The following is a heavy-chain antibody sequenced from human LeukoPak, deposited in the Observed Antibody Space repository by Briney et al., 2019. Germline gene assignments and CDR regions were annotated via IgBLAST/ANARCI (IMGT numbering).Heavy chain of an antibody. D-gene: IGHD3-10*01. CDR2: IRYDGSNK. CDR3: RNYYGSGSYYNA. Sequence: PGGSLRLSCAASGFTFSSYGMHWVRQAPGKGLEWVAFIRYDGSNKYYADSVKGRFTISRDNPKNTLYLQMNSLRAEDTAVYYCRNYYGSGSYYNAWGQGTLVTVSS. J-gene: IGHJ5*02. V-gene: IGHV3-30*02. CDR1: GFTFSSYG.